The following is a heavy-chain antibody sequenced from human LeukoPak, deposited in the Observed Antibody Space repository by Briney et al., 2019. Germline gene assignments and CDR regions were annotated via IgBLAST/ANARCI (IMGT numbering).Heavy chain of an antibody. Sequence: SETLSLTCTVSGGSISGYYWSWIRQSPGRGLAWIGYVYHSGSTNYHPSLTSRVTISRDTSKNQFSLKLTSVTAADAAVYYCARALRGNSYGPFDYWGQGALVTVSS. CDR2: VYHSGST. CDR1: GGSISGYY. D-gene: IGHD5-18*01. J-gene: IGHJ4*02. V-gene: IGHV4-59*01. CDR3: ARALRGNSYGPFDY.